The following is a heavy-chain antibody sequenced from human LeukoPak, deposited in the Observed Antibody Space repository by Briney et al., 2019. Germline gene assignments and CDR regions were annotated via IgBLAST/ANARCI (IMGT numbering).Heavy chain of an antibody. J-gene: IGHJ4*02. Sequence: GGSLRLSCAASGFSFRSFAMSWVRQAPGKGLEWVAGISDSGRDTRYADSVKGRFTISRDNSRDTLYLQVNNLRDDDSAIYYCATKYSGLSPFYCWGQGTLVTVSS. D-gene: IGHD2-21*01. V-gene: IGHV3-23*01. CDR3: ATKYSGLSPFYC. CDR1: GFSFRSFA. CDR2: ISDSGRDT.